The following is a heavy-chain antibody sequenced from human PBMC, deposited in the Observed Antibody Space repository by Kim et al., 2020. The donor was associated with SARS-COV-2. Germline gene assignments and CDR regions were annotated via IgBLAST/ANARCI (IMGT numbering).Heavy chain of an antibody. J-gene: IGHJ5*02. D-gene: IGHD2-8*01. Sequence: YADSVQGRFTISRDNSENTVLLPMVRLRAEDTAVYYCARVSGAAPHEYADTWGLGTLVTVSS. V-gene: IGHV3-66*01. CDR3: ARVSGAAPHEYADT.